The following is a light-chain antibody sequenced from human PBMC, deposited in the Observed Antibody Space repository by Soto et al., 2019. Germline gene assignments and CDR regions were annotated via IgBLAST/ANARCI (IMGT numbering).Light chain of an antibody. Sequence: QPVLTQPPSASGTPGQRVTISCSGSSSNIGSNTVNWYQQLPGTAPKLLIYSNNQRPSGVPDRFSGSKSGTSASLAISGLQSEDEADYYCAAWDDSLNGPGFGGGTKLTVL. V-gene: IGLV1-44*01. CDR1: SSNIGSNT. CDR3: AAWDDSLNGPG. CDR2: SNN. J-gene: IGLJ2*01.